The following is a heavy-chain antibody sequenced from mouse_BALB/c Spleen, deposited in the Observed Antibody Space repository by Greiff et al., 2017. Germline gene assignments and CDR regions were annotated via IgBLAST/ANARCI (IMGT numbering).Heavy chain of an antibody. CDR3: ARGDYGNPCAY. J-gene: IGHJ3*01. CDR2: IDPENGNT. D-gene: IGHD2-1*01. Sequence: EVKLQQSGAELVRPGALVKLSCKASGFNIKDYYMHWVKQRPEQGLEWIGWIDPENGNTIYDPKFQGKASITADTSSNTAYLQLSSLTSEDTAVYYCARGDYGNPCAYWGQGTLVTVSA. V-gene: IGHV14-1*02. CDR1: GFNIKDYY.